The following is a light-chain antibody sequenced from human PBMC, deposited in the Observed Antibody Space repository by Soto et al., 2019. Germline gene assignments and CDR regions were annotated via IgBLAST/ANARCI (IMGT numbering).Light chain of an antibody. Sequence: DIQVTQSPASLSASVGDRVAITCRTSQTVSKFLNWYQQMPGRAPRILISAADTLESGVPSRFRGIGSIREFTLTIDNLQPEDFATYFCQQSYIVPFTFGQGTKADIK. CDR2: AAD. J-gene: IGKJ2*01. V-gene: IGKV1-39*01. CDR1: QTVSKF. CDR3: QQSYIVPFT.